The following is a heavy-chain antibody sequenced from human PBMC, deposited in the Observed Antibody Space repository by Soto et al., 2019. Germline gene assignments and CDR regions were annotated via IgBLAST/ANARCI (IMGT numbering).Heavy chain of an antibody. J-gene: IGHJ6*02. CDR1: GGSISSGDYY. CDR2: IYYSGST. CDR3: ARTSYDFWSGYPKGGSGMDV. Sequence: SETLSLTCTVSGGSISSGDYYWSWIRQPPGKGLEWIGYIYYSGSTYYNPSLKSRVTISVDTSKNQFSLKLSSVTAADTAVYYCARTSYDFWSGYPKGGSGMDVWGQGTTVTVS. V-gene: IGHV4-30-4*01. D-gene: IGHD3-3*01.